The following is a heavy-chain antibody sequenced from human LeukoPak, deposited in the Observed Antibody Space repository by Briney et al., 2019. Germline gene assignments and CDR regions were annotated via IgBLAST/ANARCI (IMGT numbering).Heavy chain of an antibody. CDR2: INPNSGGT. CDR3: VWFGELAYYYYYMDV. D-gene: IGHD3-10*01. Sequence: ASVKVSCKASGYTFTGYYMHWVRQAPGQGLEWMGWINPNSGGTNYAQKFQGRVTMTRDTSISTAYMELSRLRSEDTAVYYCVWFGELAYYYYYMDVWGKGTTVTVSS. CDR1: GYTFTGYY. V-gene: IGHV1-2*02. J-gene: IGHJ6*03.